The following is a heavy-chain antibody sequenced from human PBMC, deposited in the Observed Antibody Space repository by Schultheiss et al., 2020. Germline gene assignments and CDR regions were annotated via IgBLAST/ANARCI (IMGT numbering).Heavy chain of an antibody. CDR3: ARREQQGLDY. CDR1: GRSISCTSCY. J-gene: IGHJ4*02. CDR2: IYYSGRT. V-gene: IGHV4-39*01. D-gene: IGHD6-13*01. Sequence: SETLSLTCTVSGRSISCTSCYWGWIRQPPGEALEWIGSIYYSGRTYYNPSLKSRVTISVDTSKNQFSLKLSSVTAADTAVYYCARREQQGLDYWGQGTLVNVSS.